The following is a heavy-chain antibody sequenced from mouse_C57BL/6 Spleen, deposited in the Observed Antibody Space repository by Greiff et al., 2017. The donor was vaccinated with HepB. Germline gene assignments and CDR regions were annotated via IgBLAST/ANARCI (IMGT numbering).Heavy chain of an antibody. CDR1: GYTFTSYW. CDR3: AITGTRKAWFAY. Sequence: VQLQQPGAELVRPGSSVKLSCKASGYTFTSYWMHWVKQRPIQGLEWIGNIDPSDSETHYNQKFKDKATLTVDKSSSTAYMQLSSLTSEDSAVYYCAITGTRKAWFAYWGQGTLVTVSA. V-gene: IGHV1-52*01. CDR2: IDPSDSET. D-gene: IGHD4-1*01. J-gene: IGHJ3*01.